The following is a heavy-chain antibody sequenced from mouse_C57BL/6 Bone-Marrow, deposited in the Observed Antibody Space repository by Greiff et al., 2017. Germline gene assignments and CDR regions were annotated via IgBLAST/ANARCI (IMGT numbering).Heavy chain of an antibody. CDR3: ERTFYYGYDAGFAY. CDR2: IYPGGGYT. J-gene: IGHJ3*01. D-gene: IGHD2-2*01. Sequence: VQLQQSGAELVRPGTSVKMSCKASGYTFTNYWIGWAKQRPGHGLEWIGDIYPGGGYTNYNEKFKGKATLTADKSSSTAYMQFSSLTSEDSAIYYCERTFYYGYDAGFAYWGQGTLVTVSA. CDR1: GYTFTNYW. V-gene: IGHV1-63*01.